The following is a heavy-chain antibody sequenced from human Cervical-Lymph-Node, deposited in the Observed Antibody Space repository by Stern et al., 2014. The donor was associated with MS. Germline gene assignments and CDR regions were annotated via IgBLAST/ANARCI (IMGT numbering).Heavy chain of an antibody. CDR2: IYHNGVT. Sequence: QVQLQESGPGLVKPSGTLSLTCAVSGGSINSANWWSWVRQSPGKGLEWIGEIYHNGVTNYNPSLKSRVTISVDNSKNHFSLKLISVTAADTAIYYCARDNRYETFDIWGQGTMVTVSS. V-gene: IGHV4-4*02. CDR1: GGSINSANW. D-gene: IGHD1-14*01. J-gene: IGHJ3*02. CDR3: ARDNRYETFDI.